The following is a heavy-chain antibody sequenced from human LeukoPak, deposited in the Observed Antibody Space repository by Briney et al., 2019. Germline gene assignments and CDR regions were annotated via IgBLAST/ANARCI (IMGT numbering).Heavy chain of an antibody. V-gene: IGHV3-48*04. CDR1: EFTFSTYS. J-gene: IGHJ3*02. D-gene: IGHD1-26*01. Sequence: PGGSLRLSCAASEFTFSTYSMNWVRQAPGMGLEWVSYISSSGSIMYYADSVKGRFTISRDNAKNSLYLQMSSLRAEDTAVYYCARDKYSGSYQGGFDTWGQGTMVTVSS. CDR3: ARDKYSGSYQGGFDT. CDR2: ISSSGSIM.